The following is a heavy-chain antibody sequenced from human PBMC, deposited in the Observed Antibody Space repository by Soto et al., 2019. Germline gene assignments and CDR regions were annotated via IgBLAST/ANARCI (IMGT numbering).Heavy chain of an antibody. D-gene: IGHD1-26*01. CDR3: EKTSYPNYYYYGMDV. V-gene: IGHV5-51*01. CDR2: IYPGDSDT. Sequence: EYLKVSFKGSGYRFTSYWIGWVRQMPGKGLEWMGIIYPGDSDTRYSPSFQGKVTISADKSISTAYLQWSSLKASDTAMYYCEKTSYPNYYYYGMDVWGQGTTVTVPS. J-gene: IGHJ6*02. CDR1: GYRFTSYW.